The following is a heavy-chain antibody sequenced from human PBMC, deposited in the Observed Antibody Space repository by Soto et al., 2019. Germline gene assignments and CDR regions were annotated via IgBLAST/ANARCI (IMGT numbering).Heavy chain of an antibody. Sequence: QVLLVQSGAEVKKPGASVKVSCKASGYTFTGYYMHWVRQAPGQGLEWMGWINANSGGTSYAQKFQGRVTMTRDTSISTAYMDMARLTSDDTAVYFCARGCERSSYAYLRFDPRGQGTLVTVAS. CDR2: INANSGGT. J-gene: IGHJ5*02. CDR3: ARGCERSSYAYLRFDP. V-gene: IGHV1-2*02. CDR1: GYTFTGYY. D-gene: IGHD5-18*01.